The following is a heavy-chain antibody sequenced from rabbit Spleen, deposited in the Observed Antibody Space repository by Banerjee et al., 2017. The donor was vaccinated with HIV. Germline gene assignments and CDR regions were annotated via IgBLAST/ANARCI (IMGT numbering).Heavy chain of an antibody. CDR3: ARDTGSSFSTYGMDL. CDR1: GIDFSNYNF. J-gene: IGHJ6*01. CDR2: IDIGSRDFT. Sequence: QEQLVESGGGLVQPGASLTLTCKASGIDFSNYNFICWVRQAPGKGLEWIACIDIGSRDFTYIASWAKGRFTISKTSSTTVTLQMTSLTVADTATYFCARDTGSSFSTYGMDLWGPGTLVTVS. D-gene: IGHD8-1*01. V-gene: IGHV1S45*01.